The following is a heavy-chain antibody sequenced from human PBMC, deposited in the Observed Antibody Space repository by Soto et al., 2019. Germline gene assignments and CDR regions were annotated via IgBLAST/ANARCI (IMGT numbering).Heavy chain of an antibody. Sequence: EVQLVESGGGLVQPGGSLRLTCVGSGYTFTDYGMNWVRQAPGKGLEWVSSISSSGSNTQYADSVKGRFTTSRDNAKASVDRQMNSLRDEASAVCYCARRFGYWGQGALVTVSS. CDR1: GYTFTDYG. V-gene: IGHV3-48*02. D-gene: IGHD3-10*01. CDR3: ARRFGY. CDR2: ISSSGSNT. J-gene: IGHJ4*02.